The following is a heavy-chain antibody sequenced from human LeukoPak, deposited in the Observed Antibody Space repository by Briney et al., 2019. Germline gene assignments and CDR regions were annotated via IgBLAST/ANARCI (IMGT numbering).Heavy chain of an antibody. V-gene: IGHV3-23*01. Sequence: GGSLRLSCAVSGFSLSRYAMSWDRKAPGKGLEWVSAISDSGGSTYYADSVKGRFTISRDNSRNTLYLQMNTLRAEDTAVYYCAKCRGSSWSDYFDYWGQGTLVTVSS. CDR1: GFSLSRYA. J-gene: IGHJ4*02. D-gene: IGHD6-13*01. CDR3: AKCRGSSWSDYFDY. CDR2: ISDSGGST.